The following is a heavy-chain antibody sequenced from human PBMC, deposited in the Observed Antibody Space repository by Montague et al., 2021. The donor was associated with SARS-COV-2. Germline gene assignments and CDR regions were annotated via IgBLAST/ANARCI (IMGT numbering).Heavy chain of an antibody. J-gene: IGHJ2*01. CDR2: IYTGGYV. CDR1: GHSISRYY. Sequence: SETLSLTCSLSGHSISRYYWSWIRQSGGKGLEWIGRIYTGGYVNYNPALQSRVSMSVDTSKSQVSLNVTSVTAADTAVYYCARAIWHLDVWGRGILVTVSS. CDR3: ARAIWHLDV. V-gene: IGHV4-4*07.